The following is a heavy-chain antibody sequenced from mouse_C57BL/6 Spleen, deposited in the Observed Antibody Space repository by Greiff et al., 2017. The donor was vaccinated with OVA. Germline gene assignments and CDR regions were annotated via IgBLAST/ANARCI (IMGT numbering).Heavy chain of an antibody. CDR1: GFNIKNTY. CDR3: ASPYDYDEAWFAY. Sequence: VHVKQSVAELVRPGASVKLSCTASGFNIKNTYMHWVKQRPEQGLEWIGRIDPANGNTKYAPKFQGKATITADTSSNTAYLQLSSLTSEDTAIYYCASPYDYDEAWFAYWGQGTLVTVSA. CDR2: IDPANGNT. V-gene: IGHV14-3*01. J-gene: IGHJ3*01. D-gene: IGHD2-4*01.